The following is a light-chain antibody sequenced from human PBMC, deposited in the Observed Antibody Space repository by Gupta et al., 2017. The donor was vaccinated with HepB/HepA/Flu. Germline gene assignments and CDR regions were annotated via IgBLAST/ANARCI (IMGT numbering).Light chain of an antibody. CDR3: QHNSSSPWT. CDR1: QSISDL. V-gene: IGKV1-5*03. CDR2: KAS. J-gene: IGKJ1*01. Sequence: DIQLTQSPSTLSASVGARVTITCRASQSISDLLAWYQQKPGKAPKLLIDKASTLESGVPSRCSGRGSGTELTLTISSLQPDDFATYYCQHNSSSPWTLGQGTKVEIK.